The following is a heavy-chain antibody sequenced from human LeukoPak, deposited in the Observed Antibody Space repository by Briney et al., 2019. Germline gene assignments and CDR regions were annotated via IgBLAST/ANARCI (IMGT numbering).Heavy chain of an antibody. V-gene: IGHV3-48*01. CDR1: GFTFTKYS. CDR3: ARAPVTSWLYYFDS. D-gene: IGHD2-2*01. J-gene: IGHJ4*02. CDR2: ISSSSSPI. Sequence: GGSLRLSCVASGFTFTKYSMNWVRQAPGKGLEWVSYISSSSSPIYYADSVKGRFTISRDNAKNPLYLQMDSPSADDTALYYCARAPVTSWLYYFDSWGEGTLVTVSS.